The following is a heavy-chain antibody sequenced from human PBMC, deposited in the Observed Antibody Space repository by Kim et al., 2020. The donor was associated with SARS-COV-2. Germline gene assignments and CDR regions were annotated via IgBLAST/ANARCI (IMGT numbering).Heavy chain of an antibody. J-gene: IGHJ4*02. CDR2: VYYSGST. CDR3: ARRGGSSSAGRYFDY. D-gene: IGHD2-2*01. Sequence: SETLSLTCTVSGGSISSSSYYWGWVRQPPGKGLEWIGHVYYSGSTSYNPSLKSRVTLSVDTSRNQFSLKLSSVTAADTAVYYCARRGGSSSAGRYFDYWGQGTLVTVSS. V-gene: IGHV4-39*01. CDR1: GGSISSSSYY.